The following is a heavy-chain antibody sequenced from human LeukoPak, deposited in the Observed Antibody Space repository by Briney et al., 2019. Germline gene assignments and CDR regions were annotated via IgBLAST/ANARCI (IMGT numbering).Heavy chain of an antibody. CDR2: INPGGDNT. V-gene: IGHV1-46*01. CDR1: GYTFTKYY. J-gene: IGHJ3*02. CDR3: ARIRDGYNDAYDI. D-gene: IGHD5-24*01. Sequence: ASVKVSCKASGYTFTKYYIHWVRQAPGHGLEWMGLINPGGDNTNYAQNFQGRVTMTRDTSTSTVYMELSSLRSEDTAIYYWARIRDGYNDAYDIWGQGTVVTVPS.